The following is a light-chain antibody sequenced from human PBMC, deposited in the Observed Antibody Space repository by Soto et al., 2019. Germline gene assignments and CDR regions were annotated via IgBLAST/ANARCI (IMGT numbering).Light chain of an antibody. V-gene: IGLV6-57*04. CDR1: SGNIASNY. J-gene: IGLJ3*02. CDR2: ENK. Sequence: NFMLTQPHSVSESPGKTVSISYTRSSGNIASNYVQWYQQRPGSAPTTVIYENKHRPSGVPDRFSGSIDSSSNSASLTISGLKTEDEADYYCQSYDSSSRVFGGGTKVTVL. CDR3: QSYDSSSRV.